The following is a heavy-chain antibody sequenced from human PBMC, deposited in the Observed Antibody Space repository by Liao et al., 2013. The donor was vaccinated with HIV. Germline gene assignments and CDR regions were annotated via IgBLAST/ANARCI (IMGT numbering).Heavy chain of an antibody. D-gene: IGHD6-13*01. CDR1: GGSISSGGYS. CDR2: IYQSGST. CDR3: ARNLRGQQPPGYYYYYMDV. J-gene: IGHJ6*03. Sequence: QLQLQEFGSGLVKPSQTLSLTCAVSGGSISSGGYSWSWIRQPPGKGLEWIGYIYQSGSTYSNPSLKSRVTISVDTSKNQVSLNLSPVSAADTAVYYCARNLRGQQPPGYYYYYMDVWGEDHGHRLL. V-gene: IGHV4-30-2*02.